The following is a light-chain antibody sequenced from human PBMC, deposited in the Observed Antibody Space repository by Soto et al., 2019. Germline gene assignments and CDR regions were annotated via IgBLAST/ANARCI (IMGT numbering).Light chain of an antibody. Sequence: EIVLPQSPGTMSLSPGERATLSGRASQSVSGSFLAWYQQKPGQAPRLLIYDASNRATGIPARFSGSGSGTDFTLTISSLEPEDFAVYYCQQRSNWPITVGQGTRLEIK. CDR3: QQRSNWPIT. J-gene: IGKJ5*01. CDR1: QSVSGSF. CDR2: DAS. V-gene: IGKV3D-20*02.